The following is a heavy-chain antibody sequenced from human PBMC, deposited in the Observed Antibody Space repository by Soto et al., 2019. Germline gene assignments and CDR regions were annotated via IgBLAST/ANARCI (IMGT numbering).Heavy chain of an antibody. Sequence: QVQLQESGPGLVKPSETLSLTCTVSGGSMRSYYWSWIRQPPGKGLEWIGYIYYSGVSNYNPPPKSRVPMSVDTSNTQFFLKINSVTAADTAVYYCAREGTSSWSGDYGMDVWGQGTMVTVSS. J-gene: IGHJ6*02. CDR3: AREGTSSWSGDYGMDV. CDR1: GGSMRSYY. CDR2: IYYSGVS. D-gene: IGHD6-13*01. V-gene: IGHV4-59*01.